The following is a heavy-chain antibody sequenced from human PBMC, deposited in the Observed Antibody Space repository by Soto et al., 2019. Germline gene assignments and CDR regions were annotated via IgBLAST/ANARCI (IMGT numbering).Heavy chain of an antibody. D-gene: IGHD5-18*01. Sequence: GGSLRLSCTASGFTFGDYAMTWVRQAPEKGLEWVGFIKSNTYGGATEYAASVNGRFTISRDDSKSIAYLLMSSLKTEDTAVYYCARLSFRYSYYYYGMDVWGQGTTVTSP. CDR2: IKSNTYGGAT. J-gene: IGHJ6*02. CDR1: GFTFGDYA. V-gene: IGHV3-49*04. CDR3: ARLSFRYSYYYYGMDV.